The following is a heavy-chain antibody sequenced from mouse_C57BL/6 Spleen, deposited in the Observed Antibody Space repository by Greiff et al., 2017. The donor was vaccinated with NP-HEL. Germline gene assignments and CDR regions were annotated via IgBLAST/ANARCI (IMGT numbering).Heavy chain of an antibody. CDR3: AKRDSNYGWFAY. V-gene: IGHV1-82*01. CDR1: GYAFSSSW. CDR2: LYPGDGDT. J-gene: IGHJ3*01. Sequence: QVQLQQSGPELVKPGASVKISCKASGYAFSSSWMNWVKQRPGKGLEWIGRLYPGDGDTNSNGKFKGKATLTADKSSSTAYMQLSSLTSEDSAVYFCAKRDSNYGWFAYWGQGTLVTVSA. D-gene: IGHD2-5*01.